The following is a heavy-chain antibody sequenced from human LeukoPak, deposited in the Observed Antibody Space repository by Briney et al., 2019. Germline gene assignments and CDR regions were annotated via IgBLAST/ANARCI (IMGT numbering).Heavy chain of an antibody. CDR2: IKSKTDGGTT. Sequence: PGGSLRLSCAASGFTFSNAWMSWVRQAPGKGLEWVGRIKSKTDGGTTDYAAPVKGRFTISRDDSKNTLYLQMNSLKTEDTAVYYCTTLGDYDFWGGPHDYWGQGTLVTVSS. J-gene: IGHJ4*02. D-gene: IGHD3-3*01. CDR1: GFTFSNAW. V-gene: IGHV3-15*01. CDR3: TTLGDYDFWGGPHDY.